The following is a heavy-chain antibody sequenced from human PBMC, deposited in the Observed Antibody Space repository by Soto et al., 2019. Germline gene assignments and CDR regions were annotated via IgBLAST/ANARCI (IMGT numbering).Heavy chain of an antibody. CDR2: ISGSGGST. J-gene: IGHJ4*02. V-gene: IGHV3-23*01. CDR1: GFTFSSYA. CDR3: AKLRSGLLWFGELLVVDY. Sequence: EVQLLESGGGLVQPGGSLRLSCAASGFTFSSYAMSWVRQAPGKGLEWVSAISGSGGSTYYADSVKGRFTISRDNSKNTLYLQMNSLRAEDTAVYYCAKLRSGLLWFGELLVVDYWGQGTLVTVSS. D-gene: IGHD3-10*01.